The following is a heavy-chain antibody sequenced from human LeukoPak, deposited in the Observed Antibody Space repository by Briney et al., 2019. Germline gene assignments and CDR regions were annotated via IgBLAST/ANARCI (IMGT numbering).Heavy chain of an antibody. J-gene: IGHJ5*02. Sequence: SETLSLTCAVYGGSFSGYYWSWIRQPPGKGLEWIGEINHSGSTNYNPSLKSRVTISVDTSKNQFSLKLSSVTAADTAVYYCARHWLLWFGARGWFDPWGQGTLVTVSS. CDR2: INHSGST. V-gene: IGHV4-34*01. CDR3: ARHWLLWFGARGWFDP. D-gene: IGHD3-10*01. CDR1: GGSFSGYY.